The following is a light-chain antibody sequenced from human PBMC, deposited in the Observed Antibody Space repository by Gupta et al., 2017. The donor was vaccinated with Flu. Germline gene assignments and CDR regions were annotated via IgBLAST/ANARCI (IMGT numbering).Light chain of an antibody. V-gene: IGKV3-15*01. J-gene: IGKJ5*01. CDR3: QQVQNWPFT. CDR1: QNIIVH. Sequence: GERTSRSCRASQNIIVHLAWYQQKPGQAPRLLIYDASIRATGISARFSGGGSGTEFTLTISSLQSEDFAVYYCQQVQNWPFTFGQGTRLEIK. CDR2: DAS.